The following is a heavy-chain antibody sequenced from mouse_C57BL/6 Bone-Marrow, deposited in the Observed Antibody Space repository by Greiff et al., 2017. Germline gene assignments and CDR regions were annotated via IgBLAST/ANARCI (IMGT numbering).Heavy chain of an antibody. CDR2: IDPETGGT. D-gene: IGHD3-2*02. V-gene: IGHV1-15*01. CDR3: TRGQLRGWFAY. CDR1: GYTFTDYE. J-gene: IGHJ3*01. Sequence: VQLQQSGAELVRPGASVTLSCKASGYTFTDYEMNWVKQTPVHGLEWIGAIDPETGGTAYNQKFKGKDILTADKSSSTAYMELRSLTSEDSAVYYCTRGQLRGWFAYWGQGTLVTVSA.